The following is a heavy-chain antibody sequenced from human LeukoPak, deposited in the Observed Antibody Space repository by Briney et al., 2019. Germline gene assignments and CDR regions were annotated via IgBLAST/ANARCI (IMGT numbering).Heavy chain of an antibody. CDR1: GGSFSGYY. J-gene: IGHJ4*02. CDR3: ARRRQLERRLDY. D-gene: IGHD1-1*01. Sequence: SETLSLTCAVYGGSFSGYYWSWIRQPPGKGLEWIGEINHSGSTNYNPSLKSRVTISVDTSKNKFSLKLSSVTAADTAVYYCARRRQLERRLDYWGQGTLVTVSS. V-gene: IGHV4-34*01. CDR2: INHSGST.